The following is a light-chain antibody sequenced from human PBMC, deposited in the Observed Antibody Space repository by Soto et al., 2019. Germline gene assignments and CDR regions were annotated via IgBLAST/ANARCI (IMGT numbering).Light chain of an antibody. CDR3: CSYAGSSTFYV. J-gene: IGLJ1*01. CDR1: SSDVGSYNL. CDR2: EGS. Sequence: QSLLTQPASVSGSPGQSITISCTGTSSDVGSYNLVSWYQQHPGKAPKLVIYEGSKRPSGVSNRFSGSKSGNTASLTISGLQAEDEADYYCCSYAGSSTFYVFGTGTKVTVL. V-gene: IGLV2-23*01.